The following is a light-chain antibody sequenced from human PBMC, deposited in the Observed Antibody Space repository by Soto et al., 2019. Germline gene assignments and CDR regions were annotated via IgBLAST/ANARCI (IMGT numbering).Light chain of an antibody. CDR2: EVS. Sequence: QSVLTQPPSASGSSGQSVTISCTGTSSDVGGYNYVSWYQQHPGKAPKLVIYEVSKRPSGVPDRFSGSKSGNTASLTVSGLQAEDEADYYCSSYAGSNNLRVFGTGTKVPVL. V-gene: IGLV2-8*01. CDR1: SSDVGGYNY. J-gene: IGLJ1*01. CDR3: SSYAGSNNLRV.